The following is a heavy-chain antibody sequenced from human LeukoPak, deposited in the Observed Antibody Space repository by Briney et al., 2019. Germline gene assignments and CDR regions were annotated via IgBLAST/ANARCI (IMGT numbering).Heavy chain of an antibody. J-gene: IGHJ5*01. CDR1: GGSISSDY. CDR3: ARSNGFAAIDS. CDR2: IYYSGST. V-gene: IGHV4-59*08. D-gene: IGHD2-8*01. Sequence: SETLSLTCTVSGGSISSDYWSWIRQPPGKGLEWIGYIYYSGSTNYNPSLKSRVTISVDTSKNQFSLKVSSVTAADTAVYYCARSNGFAAIDSWAHGIMVTVS.